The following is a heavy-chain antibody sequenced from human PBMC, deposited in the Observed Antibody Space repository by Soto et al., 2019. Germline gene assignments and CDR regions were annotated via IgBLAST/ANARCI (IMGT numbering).Heavy chain of an antibody. Sequence: QVQLQESGPGLVKPSQTLSLTCTVSGGSISSGGYYWNWIRQHPGKGLEWIGYIYYSGSTYYNPSLNARLSLTVATSTTRLSLDPTPVTAADTAVYYCAGGVFPWGRGTGVTVSS. CDR2: IYYSGST. CDR3: AGGVFP. CDR1: GGSISSGGYY. V-gene: IGHV4-31*03. J-gene: IGHJ5*02.